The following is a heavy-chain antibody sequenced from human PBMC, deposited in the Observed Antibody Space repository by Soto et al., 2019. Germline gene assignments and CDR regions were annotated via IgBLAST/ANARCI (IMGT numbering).Heavy chain of an antibody. J-gene: IGHJ5*02. CDR1: GFTFSSYS. V-gene: IGHV3-21*01. Sequence: EVQLVESGGGLVKPGGSLRLSCAASGFTFSSYSMNWVRQAPGKGLEWVASISSSSSYINYADSVKGRFTISRDNAKNSLYRQMNSLRAEDTVVYYCASGWTEMFWSVYSDWFDPWGQGNLVTVSS. CDR3: ASGWTEMFWSVYSDWFDP. CDR2: ISSSSSYI. D-gene: IGHD3-3*01.